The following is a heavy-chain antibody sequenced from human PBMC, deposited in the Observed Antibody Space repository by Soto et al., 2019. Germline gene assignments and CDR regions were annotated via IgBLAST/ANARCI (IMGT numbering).Heavy chain of an antibody. CDR1: GGSISSSSYY. J-gene: IGHJ5*02. D-gene: IGHD6-19*01. CDR2: IYYSGST. V-gene: IGHV4-39*01. CDR3: ARQKYSSGWYGDWFDP. Sequence: SETLSLTCTASGGSISSSSYYWGWIRQPPGKGLEWIGSIYYSGSTYYNPSLKSRVTISVDTSKNQFSLKLSSVTAADTAVYYCARQKYSSGWYGDWFDPWGQGTLVTVSS.